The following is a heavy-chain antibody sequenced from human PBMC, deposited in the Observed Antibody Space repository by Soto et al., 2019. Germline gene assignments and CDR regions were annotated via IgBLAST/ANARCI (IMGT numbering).Heavy chain of an antibody. J-gene: IGHJ4*02. V-gene: IGHV1-46*01. D-gene: IGHD2-21*02. CDR3: ARGGHVVVVTAALDY. CDR1: GDTFTDYY. Sequence: QVQLVQSGAEVKKPGASVKVSCKASGDTFTDYYIHWVRQAPGQGLEWMGTVNPSGGHTTYAQHSLEGMPIPPDTSTSTLYMELTSLTSTDTAVYYCARGGHVVVVTAALDYWGQGTLVTVSS. CDR2: VNPSGGHT.